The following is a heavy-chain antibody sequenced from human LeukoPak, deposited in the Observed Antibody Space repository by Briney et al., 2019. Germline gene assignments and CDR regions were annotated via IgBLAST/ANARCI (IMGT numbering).Heavy chain of an antibody. CDR1: GGSISSSSYY. CDR3: ARGARTKSLGYCSGGSCYSVPNWFDP. D-gene: IGHD2-15*01. J-gene: IGHJ5*02. V-gene: IGHV4-39*01. Sequence: PSETLSLTCTVSGGSISSSSYYWGWIRQPPGKGLEWIGSIYYSGSTYYNPSLKSRVTISVDTSKNQFSLKLSSVTAADTAVYYCARGARTKSLGYCSGGSCYSVPNWFDPWGQGTLVTVSS. CDR2: IYYSGST.